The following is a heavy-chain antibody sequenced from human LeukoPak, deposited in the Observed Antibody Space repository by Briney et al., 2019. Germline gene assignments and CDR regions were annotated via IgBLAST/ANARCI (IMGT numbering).Heavy chain of an antibody. D-gene: IGHD3-10*01. J-gene: IGHJ5*02. CDR2: ISGSGGST. CDR1: GFTFSSYA. Sequence: PGGSLRLSCAASGFTFSSYAMSWVRQAPGKGLEWASAISGSGGSTYYADSVKGRFTISRDNSKNTLYLQMNSLRAEDTAVYYCAKEGDYYGTHNWFDPWGQGTLVTVSS. CDR3: AKEGDYYGTHNWFDP. V-gene: IGHV3-23*01.